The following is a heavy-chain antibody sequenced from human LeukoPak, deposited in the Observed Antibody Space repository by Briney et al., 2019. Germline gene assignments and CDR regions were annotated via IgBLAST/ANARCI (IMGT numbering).Heavy chain of an antibody. J-gene: IGHJ4*02. V-gene: IGHV3-7*04. CDR2: IKQGGSAK. CDR3: ARGGRGSYL. D-gene: IGHD3-16*01. CDR1: GFTFSGYW. Sequence: GGSLRLSCAASGFTFSGYWMSWVRQAPGKGLEWVANIKQGGSAKYNADSVKGRVTMSKDHANNSLYLEMNGRRDEDTAVYCRARGGRGSYLWGQGTLATVSS.